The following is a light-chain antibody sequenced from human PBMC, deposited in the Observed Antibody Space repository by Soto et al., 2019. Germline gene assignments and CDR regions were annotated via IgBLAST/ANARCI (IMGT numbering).Light chain of an antibody. Sequence: QSALTQPASVSGSPGQSITISSTGTSSDVGGYNYVSWFQQHPGKVPKLMIYEVSHRPSGVSDRFSGSKSGSTASLTISGLQAEDEADYYCTSFTNSYTWVFGGGTKLTVL. CDR1: SSDVGGYNY. V-gene: IGLV2-14*01. CDR3: TSFTNSYTWV. J-gene: IGLJ3*02. CDR2: EVS.